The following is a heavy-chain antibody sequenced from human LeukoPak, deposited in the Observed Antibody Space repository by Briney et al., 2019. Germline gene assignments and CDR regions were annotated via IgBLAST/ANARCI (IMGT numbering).Heavy chain of an antibody. CDR3: TRDLMDYDVSTGLHHYYMDV. D-gene: IGHD3-9*01. V-gene: IGHV3-66*01. CDR1: GITVSPNY. Sequence: GGSLRLSCAASGITVSPNYMNWIRQAPGKGLEWVSVMYSDGSTYYADSVKGRFTISRDTSKNTLYLQMNSLRVEDTAVYYCTRDLMDYDVSTGLHHYYMDVWGQGTTVTVSS. J-gene: IGHJ6*02. CDR2: MYSDGST.